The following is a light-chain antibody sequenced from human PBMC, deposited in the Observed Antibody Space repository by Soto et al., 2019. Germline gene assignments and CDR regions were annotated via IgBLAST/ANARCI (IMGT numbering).Light chain of an antibody. J-gene: IGLJ2*01. Sequence: QSALTQPPSASGSPGQSVTISCTGTSSDVGAHNYLSWYQQHPGKAPKLMIYEVNKRPSGVPDRFSGSKSGNTASLTVSGLHADDEADYYCISYAGTAYVAIGGGTKLTVL. CDR1: SSDVGAHNY. CDR3: ISYAGTAYVA. CDR2: EVN. V-gene: IGLV2-8*01.